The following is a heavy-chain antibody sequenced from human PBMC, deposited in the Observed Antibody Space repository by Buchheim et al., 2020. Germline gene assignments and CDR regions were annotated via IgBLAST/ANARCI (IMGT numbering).Heavy chain of an antibody. CDR2: IWYDGSNK. J-gene: IGHJ4*02. D-gene: IGHD3-16*01. V-gene: IGHV3-33*01. CDR3: ARGGNTRKYYFDY. CDR1: GFTFSSYG. Sequence: QVQLVESGGGVVQPGRSLRLSCAASGFTFSSYGMHWVRQAPGKGLEWVAVIWYDGSNKYYADSVKGRFTISRDNSKNTRYLQMNSLRAEDTAVYYCARGGNTRKYYFDYWGQGTL.